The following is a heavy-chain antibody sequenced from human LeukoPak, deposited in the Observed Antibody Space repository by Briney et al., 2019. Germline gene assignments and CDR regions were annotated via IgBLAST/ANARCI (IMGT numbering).Heavy chain of an antibody. D-gene: IGHD6-25*01. V-gene: IGHV1-18*04. J-gene: IGHJ4*02. CDR2: ISNHNGNT. Sequence: ASVKVSCKTSGVTFSAYGIAWVRQAPGHGPEWMGWISNHNGNTNYAQKFQDRITVTTETSTGTVSMELRSLKPDDTAIYYCTRGVALATAYYFDSWGRGTQVTVAS. CDR1: GVTFSAYG. CDR3: TRGVALATAYYFDS.